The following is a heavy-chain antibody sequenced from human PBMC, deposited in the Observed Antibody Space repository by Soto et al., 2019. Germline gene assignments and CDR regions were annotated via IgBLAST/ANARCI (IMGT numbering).Heavy chain of an antibody. D-gene: IGHD2-21*02. J-gene: IGHJ6*02. V-gene: IGHV4-59*01. Sequence: QVRLQESGPGLVNPSETLSLTCTVSGGSISSYYWSWIRQPPGKGLEWIGYMYNTGSTVYNPSLKSRVTISVDTSKNQFSLKLNSGTAADTAVYYCARDLWGYCGADCYPLDVWGQGTTVTVSS. CDR3: ARDLWGYCGADCYPLDV. CDR2: MYNTGST. CDR1: GGSISSYY.